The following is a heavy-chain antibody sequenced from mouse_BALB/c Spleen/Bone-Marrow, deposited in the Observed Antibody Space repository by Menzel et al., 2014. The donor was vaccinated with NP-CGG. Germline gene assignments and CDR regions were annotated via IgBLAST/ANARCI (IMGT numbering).Heavy chain of an antibody. D-gene: IGHD2-1*01. J-gene: IGHJ4*01. V-gene: IGHV14-3*02. Sequence: EVKLVESGADLVKPGPSVKLSCTSSGFSIQDTYMHWVKQRPEQGLEWIGRIDPATGNPKYDPKFQGKATITADTSSNTAYLQLSSLTTEDTVVYYCSQYGNNVDYAMDYWGQATPVAVSS. CDR1: GFSIQDTY. CDR3: SQYGNNVDYAMDY. CDR2: IDPATGNP.